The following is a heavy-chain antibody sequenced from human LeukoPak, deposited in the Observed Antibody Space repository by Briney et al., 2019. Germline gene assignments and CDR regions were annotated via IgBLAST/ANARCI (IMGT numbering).Heavy chain of an antibody. CDR2: ISAYNGNT. D-gene: IGHD1-7*01. J-gene: IGHJ4*02. V-gene: IGHV1-18*01. Sequence: ASVKVSCKASGYTFTSYGISWERQAPGQGLEWMGWISAYNGNTNYAQKLQGRVTMTTDTSTSTAYMELRSLRSDDTAVYYCARDPAITGTTRGPGFDYWGQGTLVTVSS. CDR1: GYTFTSYG. CDR3: ARDPAITGTTRGPGFDY.